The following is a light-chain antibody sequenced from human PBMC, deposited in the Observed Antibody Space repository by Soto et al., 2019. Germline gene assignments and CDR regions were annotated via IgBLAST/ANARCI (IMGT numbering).Light chain of an antibody. Sequence: QSVLTQPASVSGSPGQSITISCTGTSSDVGGYNYVSWYQQHPGKAPKLMICDVSNRPSGVSNRFSGSKSGNTASLTISGQDAEDEAYYYFSSYTSTTSVVFGGGTKLTVL. V-gene: IGLV2-14*01. CDR2: DVS. CDR3: SSYTSTTSVV. J-gene: IGLJ2*01. CDR1: SSDVGGYNY.